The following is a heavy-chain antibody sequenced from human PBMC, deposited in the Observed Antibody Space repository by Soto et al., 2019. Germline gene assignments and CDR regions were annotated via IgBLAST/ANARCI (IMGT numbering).Heavy chain of an antibody. J-gene: IGHJ4*02. CDR2: INHSGST. V-gene: IGHV4-34*01. CDR3: ARTSRFDY. D-gene: IGHD6-6*01. CDR1: GGSFSAYY. Sequence: QVQLQQWGAGLLKPSETLSLTCAVYGGSFSAYYWSWIRQPPGKGLEWIGEINHSGSTKYNPSLXRXVXXPVDTSMSQFPLTPTSVTAADTAVYYCARTSRFDYWGQGTLVTVSS.